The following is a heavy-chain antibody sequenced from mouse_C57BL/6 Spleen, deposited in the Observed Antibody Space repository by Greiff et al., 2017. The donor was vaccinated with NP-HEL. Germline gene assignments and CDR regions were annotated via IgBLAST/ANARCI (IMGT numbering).Heavy chain of an antibody. CDR3: ARGGLGSWFAY. CDR1: GYAFSSYW. V-gene: IGHV1-80*01. D-gene: IGHD4-1*01. J-gene: IGHJ3*01. Sequence: VQRVESGAELVKPGASVKISCKASGYAFSSYWMNWVKQRPGKGLEWIGQIYPGDGDTNYNGKFKGKATLTADKSSSTAYMQLSSLTSEDSAVYFCARGGLGSWFAYWGQGTLVTVSA. CDR2: IYPGDGDT.